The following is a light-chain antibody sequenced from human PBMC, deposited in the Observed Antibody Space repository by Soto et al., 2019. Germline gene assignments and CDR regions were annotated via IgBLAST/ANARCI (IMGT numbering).Light chain of an antibody. CDR1: SSDVGTYNL. CDR2: EGN. V-gene: IGLV2-23*01. CDR3: CSYAGSTYV. J-gene: IGLJ1*01. Sequence: QSALTQPASVSGSRGQSITISCTGTSSDVGTYNLVSWYQQHPGKAHKLMIYEGNKRPSGVSNRFSGSISGNTASLTISGLQAEDEADYYCCSYAGSTYVFGTGTNLTVL.